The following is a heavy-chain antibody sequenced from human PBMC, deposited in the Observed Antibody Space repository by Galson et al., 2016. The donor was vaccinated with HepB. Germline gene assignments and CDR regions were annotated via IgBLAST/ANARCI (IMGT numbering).Heavy chain of an antibody. V-gene: IGHV3-69-1*01. CDR2: VMSTSHI. D-gene: IGHD3-22*01. J-gene: IGHJ4*02. Sequence: SLRLSCAASGFTFSNYHMNWVRQAPGRGLEWVSSVMSTSHIYYADSVKGRFIISRDNAKNSLSLQMNSLRAEDTAVYYCARNNYYDSSGYNYVGHHFDYWGQGTLVTVSS. CDR3: ARNNYYDSSGYNYVGHHFDY. CDR1: GFTFSNYH.